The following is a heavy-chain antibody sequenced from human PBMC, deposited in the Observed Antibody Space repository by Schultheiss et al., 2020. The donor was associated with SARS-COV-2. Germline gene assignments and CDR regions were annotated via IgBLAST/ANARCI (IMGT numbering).Heavy chain of an antibody. CDR3: ARAWSYYDSSGYGGYYYYYGMDV. J-gene: IGHJ6*02. Sequence: SETLSLTCTVSGGSISSGGYYWSWIRQPPGKGLEWIGYIYYSGSTNYNPSLKSRVTISVDTSKNQFSLKLSSVTAADTAVYYCARAWSYYDSSGYGGYYYYYGMDVWGQGTTVTVSS. V-gene: IGHV4-61*08. CDR2: IYYSGST. D-gene: IGHD3-22*01. CDR1: GGSISSGGYY.